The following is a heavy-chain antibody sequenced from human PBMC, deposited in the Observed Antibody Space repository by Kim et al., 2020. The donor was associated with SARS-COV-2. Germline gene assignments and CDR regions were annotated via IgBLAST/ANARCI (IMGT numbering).Heavy chain of an antibody. CDR3: AREYCGGDCSKKYYFDY. J-gene: IGHJ4*02. Sequence: VKSRITINPATSKNQFSLQLNSVTPEDTAVYYCAREYCGGDCSKKYYFDYWGQGTLVTVSS. V-gene: IGHV6-1*01. D-gene: IGHD2-21*02.